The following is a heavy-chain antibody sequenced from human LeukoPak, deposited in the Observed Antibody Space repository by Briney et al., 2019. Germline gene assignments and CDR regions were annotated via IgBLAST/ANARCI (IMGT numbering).Heavy chain of an antibody. V-gene: IGHV1-46*01. Sequence: GASGRVCGKVSGDTLTIYYMHWVRQAPGQGLEWMGIINPSGGSTSYAQKFQGRVTMTRDTSTSTVYMELSSLRSEDTAVYYCARARRVTTVTSHLVYWGQGTLVTVSS. D-gene: IGHD4-17*01. J-gene: IGHJ4*02. CDR2: INPSGGST. CDR3: ARARRVTTVTSHLVY. CDR1: GDTLTIYY.